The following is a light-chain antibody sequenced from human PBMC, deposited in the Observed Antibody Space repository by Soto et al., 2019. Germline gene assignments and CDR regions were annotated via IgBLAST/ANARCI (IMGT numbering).Light chain of an antibody. Sequence: DIQMTQSPSSLSASVGDRVTITCRASQSISSYLTWYQQKPGKAPKLLIYAASSLQSGVPSRFSGSGSGTDFPITISRLQPEDFATYYWQQSYSTAITFGQGTRLEIK. CDR3: QQSYSTAIT. J-gene: IGKJ5*01. CDR1: QSISSY. CDR2: AAS. V-gene: IGKV1-39*01.